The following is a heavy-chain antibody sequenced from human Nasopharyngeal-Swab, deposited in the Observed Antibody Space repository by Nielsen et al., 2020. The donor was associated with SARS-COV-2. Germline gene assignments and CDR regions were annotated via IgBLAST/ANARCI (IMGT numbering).Heavy chain of an antibody. J-gene: IGHJ6*02. D-gene: IGHD1-1*01. Sequence: WIRQPPGKGLEWIGYIYYSGSTYYNPSLKSRVTISVDTSKNQFSLKLSSVTAADTAVYYCARDIGTPAYPRYYYYGMDVGGQGTTVTVSS. V-gene: IGHV4-31*02. CDR2: IYYSGST. CDR3: ARDIGTPAYPRYYYYGMDV.